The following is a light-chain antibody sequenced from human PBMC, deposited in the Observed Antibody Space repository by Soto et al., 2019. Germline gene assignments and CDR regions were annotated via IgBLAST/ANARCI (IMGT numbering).Light chain of an antibody. V-gene: IGLV2-11*01. CDR2: DVD. Sequence: QSVLTQPRSVSGSPGQSVTISYTGTSSVVGNYNFVSWYQHHPGKAPKLMIYDVDKRPSGVPDRFSGSKSGNTASLTISGLQAEDEADYYCCSYAGSYPFVFGTGTKVTVL. J-gene: IGLJ1*01. CDR1: SSVVGNYNF. CDR3: CSYAGSYPFV.